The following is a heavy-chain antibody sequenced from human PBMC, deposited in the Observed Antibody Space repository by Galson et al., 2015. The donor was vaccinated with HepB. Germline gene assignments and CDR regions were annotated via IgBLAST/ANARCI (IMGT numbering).Heavy chain of an antibody. CDR1: GFTFSTFA. CDR3: ARALGYSSRMAFDI. Sequence: SLRLSCAASGFTFSTFALHWVRQAPGKGLEWVAVVSYDGANKYYADSVKGRFTISRDNSKNTLYLQMNSLRAEGTAVYYCARALGYSSRMAFDIWGQGTMVTASS. D-gene: IGHD5-18*01. CDR2: VSYDGANK. V-gene: IGHV3-30-3*01. J-gene: IGHJ3*02.